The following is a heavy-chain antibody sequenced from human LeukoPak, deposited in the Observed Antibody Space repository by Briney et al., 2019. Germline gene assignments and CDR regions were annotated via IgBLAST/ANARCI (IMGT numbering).Heavy chain of an antibody. J-gene: IGHJ4*02. V-gene: IGHV3-30-3*01. CDR3: ARDGGSGSYGYYFDY. CDR2: ISYDGSNK. D-gene: IGHD1-26*01. Sequence: GGSLRLSCAASGFSRFAMHWVRQAPGKGLEWVAVISYDGSNKYYADSVKGRFTISRDNSKNTLYLQMNSLRAVHTAVYYCARDGGSGSYGYYFDYWGQGTLVTVSS. CDR1: GFSRFA.